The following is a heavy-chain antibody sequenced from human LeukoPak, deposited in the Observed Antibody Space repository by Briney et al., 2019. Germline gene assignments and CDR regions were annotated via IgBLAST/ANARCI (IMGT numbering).Heavy chain of an antibody. V-gene: IGHV4-59*08. Sequence: KAGGSLRLSCTASGFPFIDYSMNWVRQAPGKGLEWIGYIYYSGSTNYNPSLKSRVTISVDTSKNQFSLNLSSVTAADTAVYYCARHPTALVSYGFDPWGQGTLVTVSS. CDR3: ARHPTALVSYGFDP. J-gene: IGHJ5*02. D-gene: IGHD5-18*01. CDR2: IYYSGST. CDR1: GFPFIDYS.